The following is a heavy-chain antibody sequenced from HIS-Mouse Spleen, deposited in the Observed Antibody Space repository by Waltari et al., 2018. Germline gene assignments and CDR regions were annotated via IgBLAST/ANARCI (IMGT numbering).Heavy chain of an antibody. Sequence: QLQLAPAGAEVKKPGAAASVSCKVSGYTSTGYYMHWVRQAPGQGLEWMGWINPTSGGTNYAQKFQGRVTMTRDPSISTAYMELSRLRSDDTAVYYCARGWGDFDYWGQGTLVTVSS. CDR2: INPTSGGT. CDR1: GYTSTGYY. D-gene: IGHD7-27*01. V-gene: IGHV1-2*02. J-gene: IGHJ4*02. CDR3: ARGWGDFDY.